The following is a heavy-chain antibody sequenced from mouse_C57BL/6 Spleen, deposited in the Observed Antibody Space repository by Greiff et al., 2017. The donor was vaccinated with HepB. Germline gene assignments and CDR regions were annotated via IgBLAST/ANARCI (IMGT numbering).Heavy chain of an antibody. V-gene: IGHV1-78*01. CDR3: ARLRYGNYGYFDY. J-gene: IGHJ2*01. D-gene: IGHD2-10*02. CDR2: IYPRDGST. Sequence: VKLMESDAELVKPGASVKISCKVSGYTFTDHTIHWMKQRPEHGLEWIGYIYPRDGSTKYNEKFKGKATLTADKSSSTAYMQLNSLTSEDSAVYFCARLRYGNYGYFDYWGQGTTLTVSS. CDR1: GYTFTDHT.